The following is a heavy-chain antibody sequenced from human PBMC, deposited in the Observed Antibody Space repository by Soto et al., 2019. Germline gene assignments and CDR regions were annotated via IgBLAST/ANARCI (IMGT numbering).Heavy chain of an antibody. CDR1: GFRFSNYD. CDR2: VSGSGATR. V-gene: IGHV3-23*01. J-gene: IGHJ6*02. D-gene: IGHD5-18*01. CDR3: ANRDTSMITRYYYGMDV. Sequence: EVELLESGGGLVQPGGSLRLSCAASGFRFSNYDMSWVRQAPGKGLEWVSAVSGSGATRYYADSVRGRFTISRDNSKNTLYLQMNSLRAEDTAVYYCANRDTSMITRYYYGMDVWGQGTKVTVSS.